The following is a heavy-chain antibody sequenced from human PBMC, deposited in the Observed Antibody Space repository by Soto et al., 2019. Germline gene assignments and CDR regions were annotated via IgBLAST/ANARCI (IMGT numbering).Heavy chain of an antibody. CDR3: ERVGGIRAFDY. J-gene: IGHJ4*02. Sequence: PGGSLRLSCAASGFTVSSNYMGWVRQAPGKGLEWVSVIYSGGSTYYADSVKGRFTISRDNSKNTLYLQMNSLRAEDTAVYYCERVGGIRAFDYWGQGTLVTVSS. V-gene: IGHV3-53*01. CDR2: IYSGGST. CDR1: GFTVSSNY. D-gene: IGHD3-10*01.